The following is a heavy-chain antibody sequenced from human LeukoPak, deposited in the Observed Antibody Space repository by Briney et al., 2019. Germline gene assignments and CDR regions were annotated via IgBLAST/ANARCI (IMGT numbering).Heavy chain of an antibody. D-gene: IGHD5-18*01. J-gene: IGHJ6*02. Sequence: PGGSLRLSCAASGFTFSSYSMNWVRQAPGKGLEWVSSISSSSSYIYYADSVKGRFTISRDNAKNSLYLQMNSLKTEDTAVYYCTRDRELWFYYYYYGMDVWGQGTTVTVSS. CDR2: ISSSSSYI. CDR3: TRDRELWFYYYYYGMDV. V-gene: IGHV3-21*03. CDR1: GFTFSSYS.